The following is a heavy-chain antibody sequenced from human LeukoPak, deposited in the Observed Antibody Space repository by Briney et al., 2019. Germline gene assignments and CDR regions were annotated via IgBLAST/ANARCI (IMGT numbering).Heavy chain of an antibody. J-gene: IGHJ4*02. CDR1: GGSISSSSYY. CDR3: ARRPYSSGWSYGEDYFDY. V-gene: IGHV4-39*07. CDR2: IYYSGST. Sequence: SETLSLTCTVSGGSISSSSYYWGWIRQPPGKGLEWIGSIYYSGSTYYNPSLKSRVTISVDTSKNQFSLKLSSVTAADTAVYYCARRPYSSGWSYGEDYFDYWGQGTLVTVSS. D-gene: IGHD6-19*01.